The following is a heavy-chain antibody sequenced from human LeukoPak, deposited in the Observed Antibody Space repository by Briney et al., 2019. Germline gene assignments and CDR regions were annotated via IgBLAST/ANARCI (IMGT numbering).Heavy chain of an antibody. CDR2: IYHSGST. J-gene: IGHJ4*02. CDR3: ARVSGSYQDY. D-gene: IGHD1-26*01. CDR1: GYSISSGYY. V-gene: IGHV4-38-2*02. Sequence: SETLSLTCTVSGYSISSGYYWGWIRQPPGKGLEWIGSIYHSGSTYYNPSLKSRVTISVDTSKNQFSLKLSSVTAADTAVYYCARVSGSYQDYWGQGTLVTVSS.